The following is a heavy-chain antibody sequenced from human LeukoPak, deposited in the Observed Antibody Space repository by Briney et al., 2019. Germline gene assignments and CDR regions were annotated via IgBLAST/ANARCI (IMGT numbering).Heavy chain of an antibody. J-gene: IGHJ5*02. CDR1: GYSFTSYW. CDR2: IYPGDSDT. V-gene: IGHV5-51*01. D-gene: IGHD3-22*01. Sequence: GESLKISCKGSGYSFTSYWIGWVRQMPGKGLEWMGIIYPGDSDTRYSPPFQGQVTISADKSISTAYLQWSSLKASDTAMYYCARQGFKWLTSLWFDPWGQGTLVTVSS. CDR3: ARQGFKWLTSLWFDP.